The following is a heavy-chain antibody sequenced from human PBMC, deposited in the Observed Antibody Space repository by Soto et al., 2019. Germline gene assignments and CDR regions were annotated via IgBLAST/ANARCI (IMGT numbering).Heavy chain of an antibody. CDR1: GGTFSSYA. J-gene: IGHJ5*02. Sequence: QVQLVQSGAEVKKPGSSVKVSCKASGGTFSSYAISWVRQAPGQGLEWMGGIIPIFGTANYAQKFQGRVTITADDSTSPAYMELSSLSSEDTAVYYCARRGSRGSYWFDPWGQGTLVTVSS. CDR2: IIPIFGTA. V-gene: IGHV1-69*12. D-gene: IGHD6-19*01. CDR3: ARRGSRGSYWFDP.